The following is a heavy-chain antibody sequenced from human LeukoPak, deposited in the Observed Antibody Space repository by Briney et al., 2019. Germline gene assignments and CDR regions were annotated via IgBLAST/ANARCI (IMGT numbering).Heavy chain of an antibody. D-gene: IGHD3-10*01. Sequence: PGGSLRLSCAASGFTFSSYAMSWVRQAPGKGLEWVGRIKSKSDGGTTDYAAPVKGRFTISRDDSKNTLFLQVNSLKIGDTAVYYCTTVTLRPVGLWGQGTLVTVSS. CDR2: IKSKSDGGTT. J-gene: IGHJ4*02. CDR3: TTVTLRPVGL. CDR1: GFTFSSYA. V-gene: IGHV3-15*05.